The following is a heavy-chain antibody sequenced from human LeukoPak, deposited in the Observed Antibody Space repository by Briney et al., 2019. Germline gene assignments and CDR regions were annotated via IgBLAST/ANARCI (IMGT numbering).Heavy chain of an antibody. D-gene: IGHD3-3*01. V-gene: IGHV1-18*01. CDR2: ISAYNSNT. Sequence: ASVKVSCKASGYTFTSYGINWVRQAPGQGLEWMGWISAYNSNTHYAQKPQGRVTMTTDTSTSTAYMELRSLRSDDTAVYYCARGLEWLTRRHTWFDPWGQGTLVTVSS. CDR3: ARGLEWLTRRHTWFDP. CDR1: GYTFTSYG. J-gene: IGHJ5*02.